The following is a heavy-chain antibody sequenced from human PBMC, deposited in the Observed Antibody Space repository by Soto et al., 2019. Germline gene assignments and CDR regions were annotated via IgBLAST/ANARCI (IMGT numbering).Heavy chain of an antibody. CDR2: IHYSGST. V-gene: IGHV4-59*01. D-gene: IGHD3-3*01. CDR3: ARVRSNLFDY. Sequence: PSETLSLTGTVSGDSIRTFYWSWIRQPPGKGLEWIGYIHYSGSTNYNPSLKSQVIISVDTSKNQFSLKLSPVTAADTAVYFCARVRSNLFDYWGQGTLVTVSS. J-gene: IGHJ4*02. CDR1: GDSIRTFY.